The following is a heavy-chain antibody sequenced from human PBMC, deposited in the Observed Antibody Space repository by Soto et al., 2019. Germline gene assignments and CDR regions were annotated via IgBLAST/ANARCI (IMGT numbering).Heavy chain of an antibody. D-gene: IGHD2-15*01. J-gene: IGHJ4*02. Sequence: QLQLQESGPGLVKPSETLSLTCTVSGGSISSSSYYWGWIRQPPGKGLEWIGSIYYSGRTYYNPSPQSRGTISVGTSQNQFSLKLSSVTAADTAVYYCARHEDGYCSGGSCYVIDYWGQGTLVTVSS. CDR1: GGSISSSSYY. CDR3: ARHEDGYCSGGSCYVIDY. CDR2: IYYSGRT. V-gene: IGHV4-39*01.